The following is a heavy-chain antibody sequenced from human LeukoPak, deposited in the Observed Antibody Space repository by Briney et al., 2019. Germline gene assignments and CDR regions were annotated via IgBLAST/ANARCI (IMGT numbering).Heavy chain of an antibody. CDR3: AKGSGSYLRWYFQP. CDR1: GFTFSSYA. Sequence: PGGSLRLSCAASGFTFSSYAMSWVRQAPGKGLEWVSAISGSGGSTYYADSVKGRFTISRDNSKNTLYLQMNSLRAEDTALYYCAKGSGSYLRWYFQPWGQGTLVTVSS. V-gene: IGHV3-23*01. D-gene: IGHD1-26*01. J-gene: IGHJ1*01. CDR2: ISGSGGST.